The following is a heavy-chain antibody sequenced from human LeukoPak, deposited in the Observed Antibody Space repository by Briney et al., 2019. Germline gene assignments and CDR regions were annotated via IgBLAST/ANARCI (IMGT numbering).Heavy chain of an antibody. Sequence: ASVKFSCKASGYTFTGYYMHWVRQAPGQGLEWMGWINPNSGGTNYAQKFQGRVPMTRDTSIGTAYMELSRLRSDDTAVYYCARANWGERDFDYWGQGTLVTVSS. CDR1: GYTFTGYY. V-gene: IGHV1-2*02. D-gene: IGHD7-27*01. CDR3: ARANWGERDFDY. J-gene: IGHJ4*02. CDR2: INPNSGGT.